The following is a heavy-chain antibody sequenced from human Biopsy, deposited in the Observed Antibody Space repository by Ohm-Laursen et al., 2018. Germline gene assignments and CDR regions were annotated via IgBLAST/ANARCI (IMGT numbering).Heavy chain of an antibody. Sequence: GTLSLTCTVSGGAIGGSGDYWSWIRQPPGKGLEWIGYISDTGTTNYNPSLRGRVAMSVDTSKNQFSLQLTSVTAADTAMFFCARLFRLDDYWNDDPPDGFDVWGQGTMVTVSS. CDR1: GGAIGGSGDY. CDR2: ISDTGTT. J-gene: IGHJ3*01. D-gene: IGHD3-3*01. CDR3: ARLFRLDDYWNDDPPDGFDV. V-gene: IGHV4-61*08.